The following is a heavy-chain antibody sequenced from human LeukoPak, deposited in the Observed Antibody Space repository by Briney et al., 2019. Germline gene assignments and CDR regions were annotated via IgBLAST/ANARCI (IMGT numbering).Heavy chain of an antibody. V-gene: IGHV5-51*01. Sequence: KSGESLKISCKGSGYSFTSYWIGWVRQMPGKGLEWMGIIYPGDSDTRYSPSFQGQVTISADKSVSTAYLQWSSLKASDTAMYYCARHGQAAAEAGYYYDSSGYSSHFDYWGQGTLVTVSS. CDR1: GYSFTSYW. J-gene: IGHJ4*02. CDR2: IYPGDSDT. D-gene: IGHD3-22*01. CDR3: ARHGQAAAEAGYYYDSSGYSSHFDY.